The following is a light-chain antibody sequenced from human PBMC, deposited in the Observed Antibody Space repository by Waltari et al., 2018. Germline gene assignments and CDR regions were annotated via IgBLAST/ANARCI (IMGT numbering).Light chain of an antibody. J-gene: IGLJ2*01. CDR1: ALPKHY. V-gene: IGLV3-25*03. CDR3: QSTDSSGSYRV. Sequence: SYELTQPPSVPVSPGQTARITCSGDALPKHYAYWFQQKPGQAPVLVICKDSERPSGIPERFSGSSSGTTVTLTISGVQAEDEADYYCQSTDSSGSYRVFGGGTKLTVL. CDR2: KDS.